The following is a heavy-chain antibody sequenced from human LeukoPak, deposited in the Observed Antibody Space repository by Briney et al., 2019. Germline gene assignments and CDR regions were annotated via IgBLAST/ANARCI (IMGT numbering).Heavy chain of an antibody. J-gene: IGHJ6*03. V-gene: IGHV4-39*02. Sequence: PSETLSLTCTVSGGSISSSSYYLGWIRQPPGKGLEWIGTIYYSGTTYYNPSLKSRVTISADTSKNHFSLKLSSVTAADTAVYYCARPGHSYYYMDVWGKGTTVTVSS. D-gene: IGHD1-1*01. CDR1: GGSISSSSYY. CDR2: IYYSGTT. CDR3: ARPGHSYYYMDV.